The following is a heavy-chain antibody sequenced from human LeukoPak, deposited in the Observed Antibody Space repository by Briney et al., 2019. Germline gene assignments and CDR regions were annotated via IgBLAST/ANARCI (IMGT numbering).Heavy chain of an antibody. D-gene: IGHD6-13*01. CDR1: GYTFTGYY. V-gene: IGHV1-2*02. CDR2: INPNSGGT. CDR3: ARDAAAAGTYYYYMDV. J-gene: IGHJ6*03. Sequence: ASVTVSCKASGYTFTGYYMHWVRQAPGQGLEWMGWINPNSGGTNYAQKFQGRVTMTRDTSISTAYMELSRLRSDDTAVYYCARDAAAAGTYYYYMDVWGKGTTVTVSS.